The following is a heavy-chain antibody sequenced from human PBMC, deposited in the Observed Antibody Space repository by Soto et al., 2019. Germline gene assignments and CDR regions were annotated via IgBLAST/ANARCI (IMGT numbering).Heavy chain of an antibody. CDR2: MNPNSANT. J-gene: IGHJ6*02. CDR3: AREGVRDXND. Sequence: ASVKVSCKASGYSFASYDINWVRQATGQGLERMGWMNPNSANTGYAQKFQGRVTMTRNTSISTAYMELSSLRSEDTAVYYCAREGVRDXNDWGQGTTVNVSS. CDR1: GYSFASYD. V-gene: IGHV1-8*01. D-gene: IGHD2-15*01.